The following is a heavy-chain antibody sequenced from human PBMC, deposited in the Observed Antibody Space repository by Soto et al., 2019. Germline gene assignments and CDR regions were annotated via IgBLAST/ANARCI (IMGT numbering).Heavy chain of an antibody. Sequence: GGSLRLSCAASGFTFSNYALGWVRQGPGKGLEWVSTINGGGGATYYADSVKGRFTISRDNSNNTLYLQMNSLRAEDTALYYCAKVRRSCTNPVCSISRFDYWGQGTMVTVSS. CDR2: INGGGGAT. J-gene: IGHJ4*02. D-gene: IGHD2-8*01. CDR3: AKVRRSCTNPVCSISRFDY. CDR1: GFTFSNYA. V-gene: IGHV3-23*01.